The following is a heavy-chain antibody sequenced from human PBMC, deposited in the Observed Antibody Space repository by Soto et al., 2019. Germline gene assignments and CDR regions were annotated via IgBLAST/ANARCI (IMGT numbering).Heavy chain of an antibody. CDR1: GGSISSGGYY. D-gene: IGHD3-10*01. CDR2: IYYSGST. V-gene: IGHV4-31*03. CDR3: AREASRRTYYYGSGSL. Sequence: SETLSLTCTVSGGSISSGGYYWSWIRQHPGKGLERIGYIYYSGSTYYNPSLKSRVTISVDTSKNQFSLKLSSVTAADTAVYYCAREASRRTYYYGSGSLWGQGTLVTVSS. J-gene: IGHJ4*02.